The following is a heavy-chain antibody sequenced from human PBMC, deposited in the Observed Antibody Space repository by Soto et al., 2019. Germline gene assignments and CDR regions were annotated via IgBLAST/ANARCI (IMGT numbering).Heavy chain of an antibody. CDR3: ARDHDYLGY. V-gene: IGHV3-11*01. CDR2: ISSSGSTI. Sequence: GESLKISCKGSGFTFSDYYMSWIRQAPGKGLEWVSYISSSGSTIYYADSVKGRFTISRDNAKNSLYLQMNSLRAEDTAVYYCARDHDYLGYWGQGTLVTVSS. CDR1: GFTFSDYY. J-gene: IGHJ4*02.